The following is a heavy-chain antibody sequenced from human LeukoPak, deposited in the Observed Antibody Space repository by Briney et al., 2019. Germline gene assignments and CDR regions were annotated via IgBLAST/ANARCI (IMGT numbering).Heavy chain of an antibody. CDR3: ARIYYDSSGYSPYDY. D-gene: IGHD3-22*01. Sequence: GASVKVSCKASGYTFTGYGIGWVRQAPGQGLEWRGWISADNGNTNYAQKVQGRVTMTTDTSTSTAYMELRSLRSDDTAVYYCARIYYDSSGYSPYDYWGQGTLVTVSS. CDR2: ISADNGNT. CDR1: GYTFTGYG. J-gene: IGHJ4*02. V-gene: IGHV1-18*01.